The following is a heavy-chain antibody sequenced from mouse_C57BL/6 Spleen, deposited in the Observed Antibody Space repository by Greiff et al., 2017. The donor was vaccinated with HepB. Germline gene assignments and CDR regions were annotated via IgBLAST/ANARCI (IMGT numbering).Heavy chain of an antibody. D-gene: IGHD1-1*01. Sequence: EVKLQQSGPELVKPGASVKISCKASGYTFTDYYMNWVKQSHGKSLEWIGDINPNNGGTSYNQKFKGKATLTVDKSSSTAYMELRSLTSEDSAVYYCARGDGLDYWGQGTTLTVSS. V-gene: IGHV1-26*01. J-gene: IGHJ2*01. CDR1: GYTFTDYY. CDR2: INPNNGGT. CDR3: ARGDGLDY.